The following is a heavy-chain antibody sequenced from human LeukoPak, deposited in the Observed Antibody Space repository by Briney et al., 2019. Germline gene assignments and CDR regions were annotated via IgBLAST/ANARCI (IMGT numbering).Heavy chain of an antibody. CDR3: ARGPAYDFWSGYYA. V-gene: IGHV4-59*01. J-gene: IGHJ5*02. Sequence: SETLSLTCTVSGGSISSYYWSWIRQPPGKGLEWIGYIYYSGSTNYNPSLKSRVTISVDTSKNQFSLKLSSVTAADTAVYYCARGPAYDFWSGYYAWGQGTLVTVSS. D-gene: IGHD3-3*01. CDR1: GGSISSYY. CDR2: IYYSGST.